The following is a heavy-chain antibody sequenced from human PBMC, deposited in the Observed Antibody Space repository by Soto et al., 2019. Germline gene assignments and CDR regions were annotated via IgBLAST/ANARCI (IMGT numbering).Heavy chain of an antibody. CDR3: ARHGGYYFDY. V-gene: IGHV4-34*01. D-gene: IGHD3-16*01. CDR2: LYQGLSI. CDR1: SGSFSGYY. Sequence: QVQLQQWGAGLLKPSETLSLTCAVYSGSFSGYYCSWIRQPPGKGLEWIGELYQGLSIIYNPSLESRVTISGDSSKNQFSLKLRSVTAADTAVYYCARHGGYYFDYWGQGTLVTVSS. J-gene: IGHJ4*02.